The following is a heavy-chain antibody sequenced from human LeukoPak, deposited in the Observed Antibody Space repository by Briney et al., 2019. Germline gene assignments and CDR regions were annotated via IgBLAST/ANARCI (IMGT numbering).Heavy chain of an antibody. D-gene: IGHD2-15*01. CDR2: ITSGFTP. CDR3: AKDYSDSRVADVFFEY. Sequence: PGGSLRLSCAASGLTFSDYAMSWFRQAPGKGLEWVSGITSGFTPHYADSVKGRFTISRDNSKNTFHLQLNSLRAEDTAVYYCAKDYSDSRVADVFFEYWGQATLVTVSS. V-gene: IGHV3-23*01. J-gene: IGHJ4*02. CDR1: GLTFSDYA.